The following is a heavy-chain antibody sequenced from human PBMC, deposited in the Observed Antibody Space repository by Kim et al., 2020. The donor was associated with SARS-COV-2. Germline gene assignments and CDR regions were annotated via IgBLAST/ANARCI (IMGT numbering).Heavy chain of an antibody. CDR2: INTNTGNP. V-gene: IGHV7-4-1*02. D-gene: IGHD6-19*01. Sequence: ASVKVSCKASGYTFTSYAMNWVRQAPGQGLEWMGWINTNTGNPTYAQGFTGRFVFSLDTSVSTAYLQISSLKAEDTAVYYCARGSGWYVYDAFDIWGQGTMVTVSS. J-gene: IGHJ3*02. CDR3: ARGSGWYVYDAFDI. CDR1: GYTFTSYA.